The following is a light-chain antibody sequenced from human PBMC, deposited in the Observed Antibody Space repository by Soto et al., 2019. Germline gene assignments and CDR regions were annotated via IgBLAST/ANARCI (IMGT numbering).Light chain of an antibody. CDR2: GAS. CDR1: QSVSSSY. J-gene: IGKJ1*01. CDR3: QKYGSSPPWT. V-gene: IGKV3-20*01. Sequence: EIVMTQSPGTLSLSPGERATLSCRASQSVSSSYLAWYQQKPGQAPRLLIYGASSRATGIPDRFSGSGSGTDFTLTISRLVPEDFAVYYCQKYGSSPPWTFGQGTKVDIK.